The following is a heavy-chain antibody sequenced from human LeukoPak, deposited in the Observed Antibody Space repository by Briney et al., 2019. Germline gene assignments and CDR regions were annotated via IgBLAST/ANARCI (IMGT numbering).Heavy chain of an antibody. V-gene: IGHV4-4*07. CDR1: GGSFSGYY. J-gene: IGHJ4*02. Sequence: PSETLSLTCTVYGGSFSGYYWSWIRQPAGKGLEWIGRIYTSGSTNYNPSLKSRVTISVDTSKNQFSLKLSSVTAADTAVYYCARLPLRYFDWLLWYYFDYWGQGTLVTVSS. D-gene: IGHD3-9*01. CDR3: ARLPLRYFDWLLWYYFDY. CDR2: IYTSGST.